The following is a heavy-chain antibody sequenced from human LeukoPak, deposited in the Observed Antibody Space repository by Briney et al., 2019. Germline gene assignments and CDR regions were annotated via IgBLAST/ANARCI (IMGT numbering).Heavy chain of an antibody. CDR2: ISSSSSYI. D-gene: IGHD4-23*01. J-gene: IGHJ3*02. V-gene: IGHV3-21*01. Sequence: GGSLRLSCAASGVTFSNYEMNWVRQAPGKGLEWVSSISSSSSYIYYADSVKGRFTISRDNAKNSLYLQMNSLRAEDTAVYYCARVRWAAATRDAFDIWGQGTMVTVSS. CDR1: GVTFSNYE. CDR3: ARVRWAAATRDAFDI.